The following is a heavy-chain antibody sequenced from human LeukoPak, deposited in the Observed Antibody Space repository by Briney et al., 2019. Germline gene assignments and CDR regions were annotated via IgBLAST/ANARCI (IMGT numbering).Heavy chain of an antibody. V-gene: IGHV1-18*01. CDR3: ARTDYGSGSSSLNFDY. D-gene: IGHD3-10*01. CDR1: GYTFTSYG. CDR2: ISAYNGNT. J-gene: IGHJ4*02. Sequence: ASVKVSCKASGYTFTSYGISWVRQAPGQGLEWMGWISAYNGNTNYAQKLQGRVTMTTDTSTSTAYMELRSLRSDDTAVYYCARTDYGSGSSSLNFDYWGQGTLVTVSS.